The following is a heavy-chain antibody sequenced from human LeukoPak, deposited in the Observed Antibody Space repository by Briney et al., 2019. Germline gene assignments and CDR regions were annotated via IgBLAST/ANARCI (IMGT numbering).Heavy chain of an antibody. J-gene: IGHJ4*02. CDR3: AISLASTTVIYGVLYY. CDR1: GYTFSRNA. V-gene: IGHV1-69*06. CDR2: IIPIFGTA. D-gene: IGHD4-17*01. Sequence: GASVKVSCKASGYTFSRNAINWVRQAPGQGLEWMGGIIPIFGTANYAQKFQGRVTITADKSTSTAYMELSSLRSEDTAVYYCAISLASTTVIYGVLYYWGQGTLVTVSS.